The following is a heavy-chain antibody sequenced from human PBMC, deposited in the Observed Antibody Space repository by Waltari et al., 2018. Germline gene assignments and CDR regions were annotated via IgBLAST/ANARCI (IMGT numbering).Heavy chain of an antibody. J-gene: IGHJ6*02. Sequence: EVQLVESGGVVVQPGGSLRLSCAASGFTFDDSTMHWVRQAPGKGLEWVSLISWDGGSTYYADSVKGRFTISRDNSKNSLYLQMNSLRTEDTALYYCAKGIAAAGTRYYGMDVWGQGTTVTVSS. CDR1: GFTFDDST. V-gene: IGHV3-43*01. CDR2: ISWDGGST. D-gene: IGHD6-13*01. CDR3: AKGIAAAGTRYYGMDV.